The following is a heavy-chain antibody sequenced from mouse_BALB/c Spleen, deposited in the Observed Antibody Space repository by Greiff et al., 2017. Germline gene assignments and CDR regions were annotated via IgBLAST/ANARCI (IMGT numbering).Heavy chain of an antibody. V-gene: IGHV5-12-2*01. D-gene: IGHD2-1*01. CDR3: ARHGGKALMDY. J-gene: IGHJ4*01. Sequence: EVMLVESGGGLVQPGGSLKLSCAASGFTFSSYTMSWVRQTPEKRLEWVAYISNGGGSTYYPDTVKGRFTISRDNAKNTLYLQMSSLKSEDTAMYYCARHGGKALMDYWGQGTSVTVSS. CDR1: GFTFSSYT. CDR2: ISNGGGST.